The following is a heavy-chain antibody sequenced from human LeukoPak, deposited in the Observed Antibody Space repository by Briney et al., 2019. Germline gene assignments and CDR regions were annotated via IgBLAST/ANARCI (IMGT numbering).Heavy chain of an antibody. D-gene: IGHD5-24*01. CDR2: ITSSGGDT. Sequence: ASVKVSCKASGYTFTNYYMHWVRQAPGQGLEWVGMITSSGGDTNYAQKFKGRVTMTRDTSTRTVYMEVSSLTSEDTAVYYCARDLRRGGYNWGCDHWGQGTLVTVSS. J-gene: IGHJ4*02. V-gene: IGHV1-46*01. CDR3: ARDLRRGGYNWGCDH. CDR1: GYTFTNYY.